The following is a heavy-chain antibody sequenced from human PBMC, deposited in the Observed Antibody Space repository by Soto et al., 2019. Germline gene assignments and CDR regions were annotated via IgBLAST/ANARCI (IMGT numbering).Heavy chain of an antibody. Sequence: SKALSLTCAVYGGSFSGYYWSWIRQPPGKGLEWIGEINHSGSTNYNPSLKSRVTISVDTSKNQFSLKLSSVTAADTAVYYCARECTAGRAGVVIQLKYYYYMDVWGKGTTVTVSS. CDR2: INHSGST. CDR1: GGSFSGYY. V-gene: IGHV4-34*01. D-gene: IGHD3-3*01. J-gene: IGHJ6*03. CDR3: ARECTAGRAGVVIQLKYYYYMDV.